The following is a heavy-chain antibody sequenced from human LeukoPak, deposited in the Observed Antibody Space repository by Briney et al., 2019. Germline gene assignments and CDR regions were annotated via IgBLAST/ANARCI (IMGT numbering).Heavy chain of an antibody. V-gene: IGHV3-53*04. D-gene: IGHD2-2*01. CDR1: GFTFSSYA. CDR2: IYSGGST. J-gene: IGHJ6*02. CDR3: ARLGYCSSTSCRHYYYYGMDV. Sequence: GGSLRLSCAASGFTFSSYAMSWVRQAPGKGLEWVSVIYSGGSTYYADSVKGRFTISRHNSKNTLYLQMNSLRAEDTALYYCARLGYCSSTSCRHYYYYGMDVWGQGTTVTVSS.